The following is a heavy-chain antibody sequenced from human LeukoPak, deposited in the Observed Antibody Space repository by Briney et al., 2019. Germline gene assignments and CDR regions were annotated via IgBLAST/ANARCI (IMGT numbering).Heavy chain of an antibody. V-gene: IGHV3-13*01. Sequence: GGSLRLSCAASGFTFSSYDMHWVRQGTGKGLEWVSGIGTAGDTYYPGSVKGRFTISRENAKNSLYLQMNSLGAGDTAVYYCARALQSRTGAFDCWGQGTLVTVSS. CDR2: IGTAGDT. CDR3: ARALQSRTGAFDC. D-gene: IGHD4/OR15-4a*01. CDR1: GFTFSSYD. J-gene: IGHJ4*02.